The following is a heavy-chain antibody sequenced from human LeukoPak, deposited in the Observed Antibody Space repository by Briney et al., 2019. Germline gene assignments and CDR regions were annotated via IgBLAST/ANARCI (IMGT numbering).Heavy chain of an antibody. CDR3: ARVDGYKGIDY. J-gene: IGHJ4*02. Sequence: PGGSLRLSCAASGFTFSSYAMHWVRQAPGKGLEWVAVISYDGSNKYYADSVKGRFTISRDNSKNTLYLQMNSLRAEDTAVYYCARVDGYKGIDYWGQGTLVTVSS. V-gene: IGHV3-30-3*01. CDR1: GFTFSSYA. D-gene: IGHD5-24*01. CDR2: ISYDGSNK.